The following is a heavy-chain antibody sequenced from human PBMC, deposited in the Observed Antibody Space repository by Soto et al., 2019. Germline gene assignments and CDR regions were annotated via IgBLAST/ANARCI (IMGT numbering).Heavy chain of an antibody. J-gene: IGHJ4*02. CDR3: AKFNQGMIVVVITPPYFDY. D-gene: IGHD3-22*01. CDR1: GFTFSSYA. Sequence: VQLLESGGGLVQPGGSLRLSCAASGFTFSSYAMSWVRQAPGKGLEWVSAISGSGGSTYYADSVKGRFTISRDNSKNTLYLQMNSLRAEDTAVYYCAKFNQGMIVVVITPPYFDYWGQGTLVTVSS. V-gene: IGHV3-23*01. CDR2: ISGSGGST.